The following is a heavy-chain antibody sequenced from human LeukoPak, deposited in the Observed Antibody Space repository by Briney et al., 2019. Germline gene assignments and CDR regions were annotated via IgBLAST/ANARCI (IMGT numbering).Heavy chain of an antibody. Sequence: GVSLRLSCAASGFTFSTYAMHWVRQAPGKGLEYVSAISSNGGSTYYANSVKGRFTISRDNSKNTLYLQMGSLRAEDMAVYYCASRGDLWFGEADYWGQGTLVTVSS. CDR2: ISSNGGST. D-gene: IGHD3-10*01. V-gene: IGHV3-64*01. CDR1: GFTFSTYA. CDR3: ASRGDLWFGEADY. J-gene: IGHJ4*02.